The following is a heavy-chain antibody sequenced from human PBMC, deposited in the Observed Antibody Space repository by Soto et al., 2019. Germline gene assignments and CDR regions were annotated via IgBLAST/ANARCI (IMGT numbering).Heavy chain of an antibody. J-gene: IGHJ6*01. Sequence: WGSLLISCASSVFTFSIYAMSWVRQAPGKGLEWVSAISGSGGSTYYADSVKGRFTISRDNSKNTLYLQMNSLRAEDTAVYYCAKDSRGYYYYGMDVWGQGTTVTVSS. D-gene: IGHD2-2*01. CDR1: VFTFSIYA. CDR2: ISGSGGST. CDR3: AKDSRGYYYYGMDV. V-gene: IGHV3-23*01.